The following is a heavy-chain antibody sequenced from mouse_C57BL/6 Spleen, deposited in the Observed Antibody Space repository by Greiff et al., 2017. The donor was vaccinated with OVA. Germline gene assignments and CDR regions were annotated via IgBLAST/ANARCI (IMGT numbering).Heavy chain of an antibody. Sequence: VKLQQPGAELVRPGSSVKLSCKASGYTFTSYWMHWVKQRPIQGLEWIGNIDPSDSETHYNQKFKDKATLTVDKSSSTAYMQLSSLTSEDSAVYYCAREDGYDFDYWGQGTTLTVSS. CDR1: GYTFTSYW. J-gene: IGHJ2*01. CDR3: AREDGYDFDY. V-gene: IGHV1-52*01. CDR2: IDPSDSET. D-gene: IGHD2-2*01.